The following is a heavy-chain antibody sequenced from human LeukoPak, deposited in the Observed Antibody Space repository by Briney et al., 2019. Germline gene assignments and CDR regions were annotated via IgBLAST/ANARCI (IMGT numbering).Heavy chain of an antibody. CDR2: IKQDGSEK. V-gene: IGHV3-7*01. CDR3: AREATYYDFWSGYYKSYYYGMDV. D-gene: IGHD3-3*01. J-gene: IGHJ6*02. CDR1: GFTFSSYW. Sequence: PGGSLRLSCAASGFTFSSYWMSWVRQAPGKGLEWVANIKQDGSEKYYVDSVKGRFTISRDNAKNSLYLQMNSLRAEDTAVYYCAREATYYDFWSGYYKSYYYGMDVWGQGTTVTVSS.